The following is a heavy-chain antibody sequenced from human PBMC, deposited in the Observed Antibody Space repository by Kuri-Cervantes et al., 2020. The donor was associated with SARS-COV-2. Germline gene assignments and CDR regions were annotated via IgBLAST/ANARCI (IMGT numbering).Heavy chain of an antibody. D-gene: IGHD3-22*01. V-gene: IGHV3-30-3*01. CDR3: ARDRSDSSGYFDY. Sequence: GGSLRLSFEASGFTFSSYALHWVRQAPGKGLEWVAVISYDGSNKYYADSVKGRFTISRDNSKNTLYLQMNSLRAEDTAVYYCARDRSDSSGYFDYWGQGTLVTVSS. CDR1: GFTFSSYA. CDR2: ISYDGSNK. J-gene: IGHJ4*02.